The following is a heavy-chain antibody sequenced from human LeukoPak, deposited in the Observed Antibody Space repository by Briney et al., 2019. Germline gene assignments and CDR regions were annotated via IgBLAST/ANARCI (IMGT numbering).Heavy chain of an antibody. J-gene: IGHJ5*02. D-gene: IGHD2-21*02. V-gene: IGHV4-34*01. CDR3: ARQVVVTDNNWFDP. CDR2: INHSGST. CDR1: GGSFSGYY. Sequence: SETLSLTCAVYGGSFSGYYWSWIRQPPGKGLEWIGEINHSGSTNYNPSLKSRVTISVDTSKNQFSLKLSSVIAADTAVYYCARQVVVTDNNWFDPWGQGTLVTVSS.